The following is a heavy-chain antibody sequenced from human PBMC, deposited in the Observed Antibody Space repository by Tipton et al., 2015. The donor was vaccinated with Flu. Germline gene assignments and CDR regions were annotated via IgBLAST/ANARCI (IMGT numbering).Heavy chain of an antibody. D-gene: IGHD1-26*01. V-gene: IGHV4-59*01. J-gene: IGHJ4*02. CDR1: GGSISSYY. CDR2: IYYSGST. CDR3: ARGPYSGSYYG. Sequence: GLVKPSETLSLTCTVSGGSISSYYWSWIRQPPGKGLEWIGYIYYSGSTNYNPSLKSRVTISVDTSKNQFSLKLSSVTAADTAVYYCARGPYSGSYYGWGQGTLVTVSS.